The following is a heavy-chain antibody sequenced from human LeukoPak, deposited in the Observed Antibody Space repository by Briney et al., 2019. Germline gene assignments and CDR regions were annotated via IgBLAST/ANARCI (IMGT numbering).Heavy chain of an antibody. CDR1: GYTFTSYD. CDR2: MNPNSGNT. Sequence: ASVKVSCKASGYTFTSYDINWVRQATGQGLEWMGWMNPNSGNTGYAQMFQGRVTMTRNTSISTAYMELSSLRSEDTAVYYCARDGAAAGYYYYGMDVWGQGTTVTVSS. V-gene: IGHV1-8*01. J-gene: IGHJ6*02. CDR3: ARDGAAAGYYYYGMDV. D-gene: IGHD6-13*01.